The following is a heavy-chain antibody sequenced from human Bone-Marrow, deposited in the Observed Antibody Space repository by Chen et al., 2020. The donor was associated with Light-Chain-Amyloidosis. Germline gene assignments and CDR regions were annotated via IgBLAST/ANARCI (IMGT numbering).Heavy chain of an antibody. CDR2: IYPSGST. V-gene: IGHV4-38-2*02. CDR3: ARDRGLGVGLWYFDL. D-gene: IGHD1-26*01. Sequence: QVRLQQWGAGVLKPSETLSLTCAVLGGSFTSGDYWGWIRQPPGKGLEWIGSIYPSGSTYDNPSHKSRVTISVDTSKNQFSLKLSSVTAADTAVYYCARDRGLGVGLWYFDLWGRGTLVTVSS. J-gene: IGHJ2*01. CDR1: GGSFTSGDY.